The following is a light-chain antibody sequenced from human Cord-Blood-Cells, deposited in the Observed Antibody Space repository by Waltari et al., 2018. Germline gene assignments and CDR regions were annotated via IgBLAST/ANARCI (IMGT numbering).Light chain of an antibody. CDR1: QSISSY. J-gene: IGKJ2*01. Sequence: DIQMTQSPSSLSASVGDRVTITCRASQSISSYLNWYQQKQGKAPKLLIYAASSLQSGVPSRFSGRGSGTDFTLTISSLQPEDFATYYFQQSYSTPYTFGQGTKLEIK. CDR2: AAS. V-gene: IGKV1-39*01. CDR3: QQSYSTPYT.